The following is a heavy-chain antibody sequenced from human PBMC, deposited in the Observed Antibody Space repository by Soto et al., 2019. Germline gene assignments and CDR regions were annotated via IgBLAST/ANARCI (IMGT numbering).Heavy chain of an antibody. Sequence: SETLSLTCAVSGGSISNGGYSWSWIRQPPGKGLEWIGYIYHSGSTYYNPSLKSRVTISVDRSKNQFSLKLSSVTAADTAVYYCAKDKGPYYDFWSGQRWFDPWGQGTLVTVSS. V-gene: IGHV4-30-2*01. D-gene: IGHD3-3*01. CDR2: IYHSGST. J-gene: IGHJ5*02. CDR3: AKDKGPYYDFWSGQRWFDP. CDR1: GGSISNGGYS.